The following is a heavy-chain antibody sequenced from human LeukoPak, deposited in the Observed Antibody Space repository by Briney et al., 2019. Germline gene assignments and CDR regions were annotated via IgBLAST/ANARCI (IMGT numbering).Heavy chain of an antibody. CDR1: GGSISSYY. CDR2: IYYSGNT. V-gene: IGHV4-59*08. J-gene: IGHJ4*02. D-gene: IGHD3-10*01. Sequence: SETLSLTCTVSGGSISSYYWSWIRQPPGKGLEWIGYIYYSGNTNYNPSLKSRVTISVDTSKNQFSLKLNSVTAADTAVYYCAKGTMVRGVHTSDYWGQGTLVTVSS. CDR3: AKGTMVRGVHTSDY.